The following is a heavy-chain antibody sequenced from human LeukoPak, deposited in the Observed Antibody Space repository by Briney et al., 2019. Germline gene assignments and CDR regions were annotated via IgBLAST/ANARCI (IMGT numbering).Heavy chain of an antibody. CDR2: ISSSGSTI. V-gene: IGHV3-48*03. D-gene: IGHD6-6*01. CDR3: ARDSRPNSSSSRKDFDY. Sequence: GGSLRLSCAASGFTFSSYEMNWVRQAPGKGLEWVSYISSSGSTIYYADSVKGRFTISRDNAKNSLYLQMNSLRAEDTAVYYCARDSRPNSSSSRKDFDYWGQGTLVTVSS. J-gene: IGHJ4*02. CDR1: GFTFSSYE.